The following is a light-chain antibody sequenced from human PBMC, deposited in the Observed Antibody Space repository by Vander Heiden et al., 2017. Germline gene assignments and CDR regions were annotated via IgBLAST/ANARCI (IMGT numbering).Light chain of an antibody. J-gene: IGKJ1*01. Sequence: IQMTQSPPSLSASVGDSVTITCRASEGRATYLAWYQQKPAKAPNHLMYSASTMQSGVPSRCSGSGSGTEYTLTISSRQPEDVATYYCQKYNSAPWTFGQGTKLEIK. CDR2: SAS. V-gene: IGKV1-27*01. CDR1: EGRATY. CDR3: QKYNSAPWT.